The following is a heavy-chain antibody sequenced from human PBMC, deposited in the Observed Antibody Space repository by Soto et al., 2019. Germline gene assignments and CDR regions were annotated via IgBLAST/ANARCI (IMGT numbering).Heavy chain of an antibody. D-gene: IGHD5-18*01. Sequence: PSETLSLTCTVSGGSISSGDYYWSWIRQPPGKGLEWIGYIYYSGSTYYNPSLKSRVTISVDTSKNQFSLKLGSVTAADTAVYYCARDNWLRPTAFNYFDYWGQGTLVTVSS. CDR2: IYYSGST. CDR1: GGSISSGDYY. CDR3: ARDNWLRPTAFNYFDY. V-gene: IGHV4-30-4*01. J-gene: IGHJ4*02.